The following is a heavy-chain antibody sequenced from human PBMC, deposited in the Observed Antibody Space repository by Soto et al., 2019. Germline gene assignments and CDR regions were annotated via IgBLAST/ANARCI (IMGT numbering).Heavy chain of an antibody. V-gene: IGHV4-31*03. CDR3: AREGSRPAKTYDY. J-gene: IGHJ4*02. CDR1: GGSISSGGYY. CDR2: IYYSGST. Sequence: SETLSLTCTVSGGSISSGGYYWSWIRQHPGKGLEWIGYIYYSGSTYYNPSLKSRVTISVDTSKNQFSLKLSSVTAADTAVYYCAREGSRPAKTYDYWGQGTLVTVSS.